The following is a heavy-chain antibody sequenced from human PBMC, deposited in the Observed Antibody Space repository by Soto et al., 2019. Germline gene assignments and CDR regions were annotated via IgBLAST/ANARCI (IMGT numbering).Heavy chain of an antibody. CDR1: GFTFSDYY. CDR2: ISSSGSTI. CDR3: ARDLQPGIAAAGGFDP. D-gene: IGHD6-13*01. Sequence: QVQLVESGGGLVKPGGSLRLSCAASGFTFSDYYMSWIRQAPGKGLEWGSYISSSGSTIYYADSVKGRFTISRDNAQNSLYLQMNSLRAEDTAVYYCARDLQPGIAAAGGFDPWGQGTLVTVSS. V-gene: IGHV3-11*01. J-gene: IGHJ5*02.